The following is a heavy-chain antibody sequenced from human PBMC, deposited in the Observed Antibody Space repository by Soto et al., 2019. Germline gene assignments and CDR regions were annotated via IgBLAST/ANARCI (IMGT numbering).Heavy chain of an antibody. D-gene: IGHD3-3*01. V-gene: IGHV4-39*01. CDR3: ARTLYDFWSGYYKSPYFDY. Sequence: PSETLSLTCTVSGGSISSSSYYWGWIRQPPGKGLEWIGSIYYSGSTYYNPSLKSRVTISVDTSKNQFSLKLSSVTAADTAVYYCARTLYDFWSGYYKSPYFDYWGQGTLVTVSS. CDR2: IYYSGST. J-gene: IGHJ4*02. CDR1: GGSISSSSYY.